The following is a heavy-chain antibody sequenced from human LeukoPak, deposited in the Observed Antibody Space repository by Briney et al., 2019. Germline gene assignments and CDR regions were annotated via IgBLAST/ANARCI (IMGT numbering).Heavy chain of an antibody. Sequence: GGSLRLSCAASGFTFSSYGMHWVRQAPGKGLEWVAVISYDGSNKYYADSVKGRFTISRDNSKNTLYLQMNSLRAEDTAVYYCANGVLEWLGQGDFDYWGQGTLVTVSS. CDR3: ANGVLEWLGQGDFDY. J-gene: IGHJ4*02. CDR1: GFTFSSYG. D-gene: IGHD6-19*01. V-gene: IGHV3-30*18. CDR2: ISYDGSNK.